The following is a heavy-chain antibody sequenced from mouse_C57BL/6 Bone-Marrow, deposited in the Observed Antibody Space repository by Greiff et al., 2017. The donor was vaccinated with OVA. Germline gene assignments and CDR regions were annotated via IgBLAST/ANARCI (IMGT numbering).Heavy chain of an antibody. Sequence: QVQLQQPGAELVMPGASVKLSCRASGYTFTSYWMHWVKQRPGQGLEWIGEIDPSDSYTNYNQKFKDKSTLTVDKSSSTAYMQLCSPTTEDAAVYYCARDYFDYWGQGTTLTVSS. CDR2: IDPSDSYT. V-gene: IGHV1-69*01. CDR1: GYTFTSYW. J-gene: IGHJ2*01. CDR3: ARDYFDY.